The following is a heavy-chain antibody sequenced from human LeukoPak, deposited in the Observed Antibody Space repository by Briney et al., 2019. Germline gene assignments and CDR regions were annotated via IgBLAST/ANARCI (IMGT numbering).Heavy chain of an antibody. CDR2: TGSNGVT. CDR1: GFTFRTCA. Sequence: GGSLRLSCTGSGFTFRTCAFSRVRQAPGKGLEWVSATGSNGVTYYADSVKGRFTISRDNSKNALYLQMNGLRADDTAVYYCGIRDTSDYYVFWGQGTLVTVSS. V-gene: IGHV3-23*01. CDR3: GIRDTSDYYVF. J-gene: IGHJ4*02. D-gene: IGHD3-22*01.